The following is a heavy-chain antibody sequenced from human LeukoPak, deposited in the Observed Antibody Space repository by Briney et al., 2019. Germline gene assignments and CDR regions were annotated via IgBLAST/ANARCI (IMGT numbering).Heavy chain of an antibody. V-gene: IGHV3-74*01. J-gene: IGHJ4*02. CDR3: ARSRGLLLPDY. CDR1: WFTFRKYR. CDR2: INSDGGST. Sequence: LSLSSAASWFTFRKYRIHCVRQAPGNKLEWVSRINSDGGSTSYADCVNSRFTISRDNAKNTLDLQMNSLRAEDTAVYYCARSRGLLLPDYWGQGVMVTDSS. D-gene: IGHD3-3*01.